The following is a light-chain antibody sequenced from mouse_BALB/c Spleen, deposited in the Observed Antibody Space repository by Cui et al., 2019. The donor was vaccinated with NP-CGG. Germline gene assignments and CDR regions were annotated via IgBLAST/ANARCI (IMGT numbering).Light chain of an antibody. CDR1: TGAVTTGNY. CDR3: ALWYSNHWV. CDR2: GTN. V-gene: IGLV1*01. J-gene: IGLJ1*01. Sequence: QAVVTQASALTTSPGETVTLTCRSSTGAVTTGNYANWVQEKPDHLFTGLIGGTNNRTPGVPARFSGSLIGGKAALTITGAQIEDEARYFCALWYSNHWVFGGGTKLTVL.